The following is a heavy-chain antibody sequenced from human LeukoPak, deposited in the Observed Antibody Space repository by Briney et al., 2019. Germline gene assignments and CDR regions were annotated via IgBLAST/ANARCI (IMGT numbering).Heavy chain of an antibody. J-gene: IGHJ6*03. Sequence: PGGSLRLSCAASGFTFSGSAMPWVRQASGKGLEWVGRIGSKANSYATAYAASVKGRFTISRDDSKNTAYLQMNSLKTEDTAVYYCTSYYYYYMDVWGKGTTVTVSS. CDR2: IGSKANSYAT. CDR3: TSYYYYYMDV. CDR1: GFTFSGSA. V-gene: IGHV3-73*01.